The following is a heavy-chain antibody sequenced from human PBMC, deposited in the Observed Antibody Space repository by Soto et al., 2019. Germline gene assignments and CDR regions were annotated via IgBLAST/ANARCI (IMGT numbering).Heavy chain of an antibody. CDR2: ISPYNGNT. D-gene: IGHD3-16*01. J-gene: IGHJ6*02. V-gene: IGHV1-18*01. CDR3: AMVDNYVTPTPQDV. CDR1: GYIFVNYG. Sequence: QVQLVQSGDEVKKPGASVKVSCKASGYIFVNYGIAWVRQAPGQGLEWMGWISPYNGNTHYATKVQGRLTMTTDTSTSTAYMDLGSLTSDDTAVYHCAMVDNYVTPTPQDVWGQGTTVTVSS.